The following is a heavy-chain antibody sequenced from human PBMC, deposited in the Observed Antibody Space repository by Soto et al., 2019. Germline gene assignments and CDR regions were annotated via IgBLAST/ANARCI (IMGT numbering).Heavy chain of an antibody. D-gene: IGHD3-9*01. Sequence: RGESLKISCKGSGYSFTSYWIGWVRQMPGKGLEWMGIIYPGDSDTRYSPSFQGQVTISADKSISTAYLQWSSLKASDTAMYYCARQDCRLMNGSYGSKNYYYYGMDVWGQGTTVTVSS. CDR1: GYSFTSYW. V-gene: IGHV5-51*01. CDR2: IYPGDSDT. J-gene: IGHJ6*02. CDR3: ARQDCRLMNGSYGSKNYYYYGMDV.